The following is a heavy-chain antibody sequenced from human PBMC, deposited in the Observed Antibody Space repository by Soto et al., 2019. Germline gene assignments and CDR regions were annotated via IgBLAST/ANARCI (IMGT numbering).Heavy chain of an antibody. D-gene: IGHD3-10*01. Sequence: SETLSLTCAVSGGSISSGGYSWSWIRQPPGKGLEWIGYIYHSGSTYYNPSLKSRVTISVDTSKNQFSLKLISVTAADTAVYYCAGVWGGAFDFWGQGTLVTVS. CDR1: GGSISSGGYS. CDR3: AGVWGGAFDF. V-gene: IGHV4-30-2*01. J-gene: IGHJ4*02. CDR2: IYHSGST.